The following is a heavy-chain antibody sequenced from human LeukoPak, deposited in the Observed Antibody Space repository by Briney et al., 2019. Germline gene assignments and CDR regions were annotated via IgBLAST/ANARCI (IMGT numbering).Heavy chain of an antibody. Sequence: GGSLRLSCAASGFTVSSNYMSWVRLAPGKGLEWVSVIYSGGSTYYADSVKGRFTISRDNSKNTLYLQMNSLRAEDTAVYYCARDRTASGDFDYWGQGTLVTVSS. CDR2: IYSGGST. D-gene: IGHD1-1*01. V-gene: IGHV3-66*01. CDR3: ARDRTASGDFDY. J-gene: IGHJ4*02. CDR1: GFTVSSNY.